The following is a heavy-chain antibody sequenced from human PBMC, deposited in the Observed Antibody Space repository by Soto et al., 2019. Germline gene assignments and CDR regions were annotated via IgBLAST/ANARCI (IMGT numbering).Heavy chain of an antibody. CDR2: IKQDGSEK. CDR1: GFTFSSYW. J-gene: IGHJ5*02. CDR3: ARDIYNWNSQGPWFDP. D-gene: IGHD1-7*01. Sequence: GGSLRLSCAASGFTFSSYWMSWVRQAPGKGLEWVANIKQDGSEKYYVDSVKGRFTISRDNAKNSLYLQMNSLRAEDTAVYYCARDIYNWNSQGPWFDPWGQGTLVTVSS. V-gene: IGHV3-7*01.